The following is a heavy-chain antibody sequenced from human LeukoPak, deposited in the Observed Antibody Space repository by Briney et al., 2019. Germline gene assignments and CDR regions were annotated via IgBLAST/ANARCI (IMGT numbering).Heavy chain of an antibody. D-gene: IGHD1-1*01. CDR1: GYTFTGYY. Sequence: ASVKVSCKASGYTFTGYYMHRVRQAPGQGLEWMGWINPNSGGTNYAQKFQGRVTMTRDTSISTAYMELSRLRSDDTAVYYCARGVVDWNGVFDYWGQGTLVTVSS. J-gene: IGHJ4*02. CDR2: INPNSGGT. V-gene: IGHV1-2*02. CDR3: ARGVVDWNGVFDY.